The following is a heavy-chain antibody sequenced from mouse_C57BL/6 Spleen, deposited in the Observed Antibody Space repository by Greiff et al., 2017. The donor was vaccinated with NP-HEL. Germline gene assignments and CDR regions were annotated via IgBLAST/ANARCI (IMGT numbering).Heavy chain of an antibody. CDR2: IDPSDSET. V-gene: IGHV1-52*01. Sequence: QVQLQQSGAELVRPGSSVKLSCKASGYTFTSYWMHWVKQRPIQGLEWIGNIDPSDSETHYNQKFKDKATLTVDKSSSTAYMQLSSLTSEDSAVYYCARGDYGSSYWGQGTLVTVSA. J-gene: IGHJ3*01. CDR3: ARGDYGSSY. CDR1: GYTFTSYW. D-gene: IGHD1-1*01.